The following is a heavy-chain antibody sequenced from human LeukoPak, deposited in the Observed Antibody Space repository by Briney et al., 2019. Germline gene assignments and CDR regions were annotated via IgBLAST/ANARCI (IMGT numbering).Heavy chain of an antibody. CDR3: ARISGWAPPSIYGMDV. V-gene: IGHV3-48*04. Sequence: GGSLRLSCAASGSTFSSYSMNWVRQAPGKGLEWVSYISSSSSTIYYADSVKGRFTISRDNAKNSLYLQMNSLRAEDTAVYYCARISGWAPPSIYGMDVWGQGTTVTVS. J-gene: IGHJ6*02. CDR2: ISSSSSTI. D-gene: IGHD6-19*01. CDR1: GSTFSSYS.